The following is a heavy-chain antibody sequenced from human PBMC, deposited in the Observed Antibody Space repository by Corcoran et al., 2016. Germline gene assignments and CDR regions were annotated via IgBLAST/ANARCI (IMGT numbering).Heavy chain of an antibody. J-gene: IGHJ6*02. V-gene: IGHV1-3*01. D-gene: IGHD3-10*01. CDR2: INAGNGNT. CDR1: GYTFTSYA. Sequence: QVQLVQSGAEVKKPGASVKVSCKASGYTFTSYAMHWVRQAPGQRLEWMGWINAGNGNTKYSQKFQGRVTITRDTSASTAYMELSSLRSEDTAVYYCGRGGYGSGSYYAYYYYGMDVWGQGTTVTVSS. CDR3: GRGGYGSGSYYAYYYYGMDV.